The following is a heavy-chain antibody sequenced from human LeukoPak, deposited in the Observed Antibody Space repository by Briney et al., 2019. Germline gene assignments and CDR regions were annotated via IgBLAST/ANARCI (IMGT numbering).Heavy chain of an antibody. D-gene: IGHD3-9*01. CDR3: ANLGWEYYDILTGPRFDY. Sequence: PGGSLRLSCAASGFTFSSYAMSWVRQAPGKGLEWVSAISGSGGSTYYADSVKGRFTIFRDNSKNTLYLQMNSLRAEDTAVYYCANLGWEYYDILTGPRFDYWGQGTLVTVSS. J-gene: IGHJ4*02. CDR2: ISGSGGST. V-gene: IGHV3-23*01. CDR1: GFTFSSYA.